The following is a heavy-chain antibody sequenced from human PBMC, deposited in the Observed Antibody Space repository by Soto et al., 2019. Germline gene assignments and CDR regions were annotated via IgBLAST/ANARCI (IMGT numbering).Heavy chain of an antibody. CDR2: IYYSGST. D-gene: IGHD6-19*01. V-gene: IGHV4-39*01. J-gene: IGHJ4*02. CDR3: ARRPKDYSSGWDKNDY. Sequence: QLQLQESGPGLVKPSETLSLTCTVSGGSISSSSYYWGWIRQPPGKGLEWIGSIYYSGSTYYNPSLKSRVTISVDTSKNQFSLKLSSVTAADTAVYYCARRPKDYSSGWDKNDYWGQGTLVTVSS. CDR1: GGSISSSSYY.